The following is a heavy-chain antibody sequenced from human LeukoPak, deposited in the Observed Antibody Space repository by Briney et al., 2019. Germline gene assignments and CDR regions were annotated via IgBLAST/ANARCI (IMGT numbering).Heavy chain of an antibody. Sequence: SETLSLTCTVSGGSISSYYWSWIRQPPGKGLEWIGYIYYSGSTNYNPSLKSRVTISVDTSKNQFSLKLSSVTAADTAVYYCARIPQWLLAVDYWGQGTLVTVSS. CDR1: GGSISSYY. D-gene: IGHD3-22*01. CDR2: IYYSGST. V-gene: IGHV4-59*08. CDR3: ARIPQWLLAVDY. J-gene: IGHJ4*02.